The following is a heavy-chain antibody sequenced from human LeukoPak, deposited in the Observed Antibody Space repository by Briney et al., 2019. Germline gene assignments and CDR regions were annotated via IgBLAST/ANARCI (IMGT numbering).Heavy chain of an antibody. Sequence: SETLSLTCAVYGGSFSGYYWSWIRQPPGKGLEWIGEINHSGSTNYNPSLKSRVTISVDTSKNQFSLKLSSVTAADTAVYYCARPDDYGDYFDYWGQGTLVTVSS. D-gene: IGHD4-17*01. V-gene: IGHV4-34*01. CDR3: ARPDDYGDYFDY. CDR2: INHSGST. CDR1: GGSFSGYY. J-gene: IGHJ4*02.